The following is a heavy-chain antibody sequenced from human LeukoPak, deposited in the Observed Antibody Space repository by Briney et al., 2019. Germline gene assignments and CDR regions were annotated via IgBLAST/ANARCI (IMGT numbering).Heavy chain of an antibody. V-gene: IGHV3-23*01. CDR3: AKHPHIVVVPAPFFY. J-gene: IGHJ4*02. Sequence: GGSLRLSCAASGFTFSSYAMSWVRQAPGKGLEWVSAISGSGGSTYYADSVKGRFTISRDNSKNTLYLQMNSLRAEDTAVYYCAKHPHIVVVPAPFFYWGQATLVTVSS. D-gene: IGHD2-2*01. CDR2: ISGSGGST. CDR1: GFTFSSYA.